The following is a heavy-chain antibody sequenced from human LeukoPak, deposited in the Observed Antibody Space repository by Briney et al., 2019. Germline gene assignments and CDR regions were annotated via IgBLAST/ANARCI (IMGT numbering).Heavy chain of an antibody. CDR3: ARSRGVSSYYYDSSGPFDY. CDR1: GGSFSGYY. J-gene: IGHJ4*02. Sequence: TSETLSLTCAVYGGSFSGYYWSWIRQPPGKGLEWIGEINHSGSTNYNPSLKSRVTISVDTSKNQFSLKLSSVTAADTAVYYCARSRGVSSYYYDSSGPFDYWGQGTLVTVSS. CDR2: INHSGST. D-gene: IGHD3-22*01. V-gene: IGHV4-34*01.